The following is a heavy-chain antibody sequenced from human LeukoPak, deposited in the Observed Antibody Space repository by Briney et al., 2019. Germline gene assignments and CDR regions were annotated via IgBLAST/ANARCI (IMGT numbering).Heavy chain of an antibody. D-gene: IGHD3-22*01. CDR2: ISGSGGST. CDR3: AIRYAKYYYDSSGYQSLPY. J-gene: IGHJ4*02. V-gene: IGHV3-23*01. CDR1: GFTFSSYA. Sequence: PGGSLRLSCAASGFTFSSYAMSWVRQAPRKGLEWVSAISGSGGSTYYADSVKGRFTISRDNSKNTLYLQMNSLRAEDTAVYYCAIRYAKYYYDSSGYQSLPYWGQGTLVTVSS.